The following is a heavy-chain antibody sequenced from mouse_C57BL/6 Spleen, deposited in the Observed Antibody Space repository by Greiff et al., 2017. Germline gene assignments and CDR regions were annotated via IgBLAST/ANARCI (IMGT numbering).Heavy chain of an antibody. J-gene: IGHJ1*03. CDR3: ARRPPRYCGSSYGYFDV. CDR1: GYTFTSYG. Sequence: QVQLKQSGAELARPGASVKLSCKASGYTFTSYGIRWVKQRTGQGLEWIGEIYPRSGNTYYNEKFKGKATLTADKSSSTAYMELRSLTSEGSAVFFCARRPPRYCGSSYGYFDVWGTGTTVTVSS. CDR2: IYPRSGNT. D-gene: IGHD1-1*01. V-gene: IGHV1-81*01.